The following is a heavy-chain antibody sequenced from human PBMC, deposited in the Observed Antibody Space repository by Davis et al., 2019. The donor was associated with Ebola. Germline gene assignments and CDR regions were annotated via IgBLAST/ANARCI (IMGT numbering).Heavy chain of an antibody. V-gene: IGHV1-18*01. D-gene: IGHD2-15*01. CDR1: GYTFTSYG. Sequence: AASVTVSCKASGYTFTSYGISWVRQAPGQGLEWMGWINPYNGNIKYPQKLQGRVTITTDTSTSTAYMELRSLRSDDTDVYYCAREKVAAYFDYWGQGTLVTVSS. CDR3: AREKVAAYFDY. J-gene: IGHJ4*02. CDR2: INPYNGNI.